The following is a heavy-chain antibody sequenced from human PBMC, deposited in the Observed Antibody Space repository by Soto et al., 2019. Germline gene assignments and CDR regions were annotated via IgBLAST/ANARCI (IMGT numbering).Heavy chain of an antibody. Sequence: GGSLRLSCAASGFTFSSYAMSWVRQAPGEGLEWVSAISGSGGSTYYADSVKGRFTISRDNSKNTLYLQMNSLRAEDTAVYYCANPPYYDYIWGSNPFGPWGQGTLVTVSS. J-gene: IGHJ5*02. CDR3: ANPPYYDYIWGSNPFGP. CDR2: ISGSGGST. V-gene: IGHV3-23*01. CDR1: GFTFSSYA. D-gene: IGHD3-16*01.